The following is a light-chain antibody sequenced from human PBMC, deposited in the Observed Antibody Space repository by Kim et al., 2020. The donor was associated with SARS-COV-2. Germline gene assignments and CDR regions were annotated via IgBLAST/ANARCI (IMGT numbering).Light chain of an antibody. V-gene: IGKV1-17*03. Sequence: ASVGDRVTITCRASQDISSYLAWFQQKPGQVPKRLIYAASSLQSGVPSRFSGSGSGTEFTLTISSLQPEDFATYYCLQHDSYPLTFGGGTKVDIK. CDR3: LQHDSYPLT. J-gene: IGKJ4*01. CDR2: AAS. CDR1: QDISSY.